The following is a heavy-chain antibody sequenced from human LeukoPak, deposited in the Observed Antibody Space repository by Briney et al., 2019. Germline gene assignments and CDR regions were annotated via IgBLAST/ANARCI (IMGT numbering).Heavy chain of an antibody. CDR2: ISGYNGNT. CDR3: ARKIAPGGTGLGCLDA. Sequence: GASVKVSCKASGDRLNTFGISWVRQVPGQGLEWMGWISGYNGNTKYAQKLLDRATLTTDTPSNTAYMELRSLRSDDTAVYYCARKIAPGGTGLGCLDAWGQGTLVLVAS. D-gene: IGHD1-26*01. V-gene: IGHV1-18*01. CDR1: GDRLNTFG. J-gene: IGHJ5*02.